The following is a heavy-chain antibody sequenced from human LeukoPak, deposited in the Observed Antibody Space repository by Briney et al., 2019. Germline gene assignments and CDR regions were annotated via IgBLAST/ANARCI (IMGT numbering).Heavy chain of an antibody. V-gene: IGHV3-7*01. CDR2: LKLDGSET. CDR1: GFTFSTYW. D-gene: IGHD6-19*01. Sequence: GGSLRLSCAASGFTFSTYWMTWVRQAPGKGLEWVANLKLDGSETYYVDSVKGRFTISRDNAQNSLFLQLNSLRAEDTAVYYCARDPYSSGWYKDAFDIWGQGTMVTVSS. J-gene: IGHJ3*02. CDR3: ARDPYSSGWYKDAFDI.